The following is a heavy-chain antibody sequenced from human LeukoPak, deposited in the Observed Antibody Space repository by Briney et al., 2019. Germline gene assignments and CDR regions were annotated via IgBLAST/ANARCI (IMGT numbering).Heavy chain of an antibody. D-gene: IGHD3-10*01. J-gene: IGHJ4*02. CDR1: GFTFSTYV. Sequence: PGGSLRLSCAASGFTFSTYVIYWVRQAPGKGLEWVAVISYDGSNKYYADSVKGRFTISRDNSKNTLYLQMTSLRAEDTAVYYCASRGHVGSGTYSPYDYWGQGTLVTVSS. CDR3: ASRGHVGSGTYSPYDY. V-gene: IGHV3-30*04. CDR2: ISYDGSNK.